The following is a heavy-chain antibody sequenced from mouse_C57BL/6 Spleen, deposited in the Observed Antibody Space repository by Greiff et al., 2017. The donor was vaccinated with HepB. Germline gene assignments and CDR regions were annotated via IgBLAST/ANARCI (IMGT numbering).Heavy chain of an antibody. CDR1: GYTFTDYN. D-gene: IGHD1-1*01. Sequence: VQLQQSGPELVKPGASVKIPCKASGYTFTDYNMDWVKQSHGKSLEWIGDINPNNGGTIYNQKFKGKATLTVDKSSSTAYMELRSLTSEDTAVYYCARRLYGSSYWYFDVWGTGTTVTVSS. CDR3: ARRLYGSSYWYFDV. V-gene: IGHV1-18*01. J-gene: IGHJ1*03. CDR2: INPNNGGT.